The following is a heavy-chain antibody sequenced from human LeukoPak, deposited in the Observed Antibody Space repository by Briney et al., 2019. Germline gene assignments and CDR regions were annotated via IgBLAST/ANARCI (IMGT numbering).Heavy chain of an antibody. J-gene: IGHJ4*02. CDR1: GYTFTSYY. V-gene: IGHV1-46*01. CDR3: AIDSKGGYYFLDY. D-gene: IGHD3-22*01. Sequence: ASVKVSCTASGYTFTSYYMHWVRQAPGQGLEWMGIINPSGGSTSYAQEFQGRVTITTDESTSTAYMELSSLRSEDTAVYYCAIDSKGGYYFLDYWGQGTLVTVSS. CDR2: INPSGGST.